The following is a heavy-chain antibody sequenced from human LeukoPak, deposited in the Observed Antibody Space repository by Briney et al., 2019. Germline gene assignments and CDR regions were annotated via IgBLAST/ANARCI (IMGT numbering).Heavy chain of an antibody. Sequence: PSETLSLTGTVSGGTISSYYWSWIRQPPGKGLEWIGYIYYSGSTNYNPSLKSRVTISVDTSKNQFSLKLSSMTAADTAVYYCAGHMNDFWSGYSRFDPWGQGTLVTVSS. V-gene: IGHV4-59*08. CDR2: IYYSGST. CDR1: GGTISSYY. D-gene: IGHD3-3*01. CDR3: AGHMNDFWSGYSRFDP. J-gene: IGHJ5*02.